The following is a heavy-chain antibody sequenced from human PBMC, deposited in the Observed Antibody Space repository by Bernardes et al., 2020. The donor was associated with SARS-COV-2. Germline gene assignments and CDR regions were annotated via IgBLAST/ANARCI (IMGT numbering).Heavy chain of an antibody. CDR3: ARDSGVIRDIDF. CDR1: GYIYSSYV. V-gene: IGHV1-18*01. D-gene: IGHD2-21*01. Sequence: AWVKASCKSSGYIYSSYVLISGRQVPGQGPDWMGRSSCYNGNTKYAQKFRGRVTLTIESSTGTAYMELASLRNDDTAVYFCARDSGVIRDIDFWGLGTRVSVSS. CDR2: SSCYNGNT. J-gene: IGHJ4*02.